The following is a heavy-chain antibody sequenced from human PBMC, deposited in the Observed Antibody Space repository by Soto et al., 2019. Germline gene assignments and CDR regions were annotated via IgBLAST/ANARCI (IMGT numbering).Heavy chain of an antibody. CDR1: GGTFSSYA. CDR3: ARARDYYDSSTRRFDP. J-gene: IGHJ5*02. CDR2: IIPIFGTA. V-gene: IGHV1-69*13. Sequence: GASVKVSCKASGGTFSSYAISWVRQAPGQGLEWMGGIIPIFGTANYAQKFQGRVTITADESTSTAYMELSSLRSEDTAVYYCARARDYYDSSTRRFDPWGQGTLVTVS. D-gene: IGHD3-22*01.